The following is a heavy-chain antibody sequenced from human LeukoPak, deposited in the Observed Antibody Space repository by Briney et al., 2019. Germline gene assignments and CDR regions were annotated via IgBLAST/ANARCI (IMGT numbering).Heavy chain of an antibody. D-gene: IGHD2-21*02. CDR3: AKGGRFCSGGDCYGWYFDL. V-gene: IGHV3-7*01. CDR2: IRQEGNEK. Sequence: GGSLRLSCAASGFTLSAYWITWVRQPPGKGLEWVANIRQEGNEKHYVDSVRGRFTISRDNGKNSLYLQLNSLRDEDTAVYYCAKGGRFCSGGDCYGWYFDLWGRGTLVTVSS. J-gene: IGHJ2*01. CDR1: GFTLSAYW.